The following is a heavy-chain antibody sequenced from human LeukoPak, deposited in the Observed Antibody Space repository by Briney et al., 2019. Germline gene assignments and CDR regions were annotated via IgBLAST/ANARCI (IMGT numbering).Heavy chain of an antibody. CDR2: ISYDGSNK. J-gene: IGHJ4*02. D-gene: IGHD3-9*01. V-gene: IGHV3-30*04. CDR3: ARFRGYDILTGYYPLDY. CDR1: GFTFSSYA. Sequence: GRSLRLSCAASGFTFSSYAMHWVRQASGKGLEWVAVISYDGSNKYYADSVKGRFTISRDNSKNTLYLQMNSLRAEDTAVYYCARFRGYDILTGYYPLDYWGQGTLVTVSS.